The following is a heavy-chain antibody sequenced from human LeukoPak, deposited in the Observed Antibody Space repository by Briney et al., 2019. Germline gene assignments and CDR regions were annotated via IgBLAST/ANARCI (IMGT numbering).Heavy chain of an antibody. Sequence: ASVKVSCKAPGYTFTDYYMHWVRQAPGQGFEWMGWINPNDGDTNYAQKFQGRVTMTRDTSISTAHMEVSRLRSDDTAVYYCARANFLYCSSSTCLFDYWGQGTLVTVSS. J-gene: IGHJ4*02. V-gene: IGHV1-2*02. D-gene: IGHD2-2*01. CDR2: INPNDGDT. CDR3: ARANFLYCSSSTCLFDY. CDR1: GYTFTDYY.